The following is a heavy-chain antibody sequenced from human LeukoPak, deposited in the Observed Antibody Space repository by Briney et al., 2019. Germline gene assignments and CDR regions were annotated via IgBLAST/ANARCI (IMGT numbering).Heavy chain of an antibody. J-gene: IGHJ4*02. V-gene: IGHV3-21*01. CDR1: GFTFSTSA. CDR2: INQGATHI. Sequence: PGGSLRLSCAASGFTFSTSAMNWVRQAPGKGLEWVSSINQGATHIYYADSVRGRFTISRDNAKNSLYLQMSSLRAEDTAVYYCARGPGIAAAGKVPNGYWGQGTLVTVSS. CDR3: ARGPGIAAAGKVPNGY. D-gene: IGHD6-13*01.